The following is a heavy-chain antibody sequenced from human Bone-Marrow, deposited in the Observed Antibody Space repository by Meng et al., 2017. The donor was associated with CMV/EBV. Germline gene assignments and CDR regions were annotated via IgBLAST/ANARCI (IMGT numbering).Heavy chain of an antibody. CDR1: ISSGGYY. Sequence: ISSGGYYWSWIRQHPGKGLEWIEYIYYSGSTYYNPSLKSRVTISVDTSKNQFSLKLSSVTAADTAVYYCARANFYGSGSYYKEVWFDPWGQGTLVTVSS. J-gene: IGHJ5*02. CDR3: ARANFYGSGSYYKEVWFDP. CDR2: IYYSGST. D-gene: IGHD3-10*01. V-gene: IGHV4-31*02.